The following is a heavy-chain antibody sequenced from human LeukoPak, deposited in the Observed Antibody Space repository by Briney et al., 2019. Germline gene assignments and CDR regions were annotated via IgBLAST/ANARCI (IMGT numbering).Heavy chain of an antibody. J-gene: IGHJ4*02. CDR3: AKGGLQHGFDY. Sequence: GGSLRLSCAASGFTFNSYAMSWVRQAPGKGLEWVSALSGSGANTHHADSVNGRLTISRDNSKNTLYLQMNSLRAEDTAVYYCAKGGLQHGFDYWGQGTLVTVSS. D-gene: IGHD5-24*01. CDR2: LSGSGANT. CDR1: GFTFNSYA. V-gene: IGHV3-23*01.